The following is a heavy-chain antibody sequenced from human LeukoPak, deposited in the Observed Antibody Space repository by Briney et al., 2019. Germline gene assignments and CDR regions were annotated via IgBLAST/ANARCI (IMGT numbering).Heavy chain of an antibody. D-gene: IGHD3-22*01. CDR2: ISAYNGNT. V-gene: IGHV1-18*01. Sequence: ASVKVSCKASGYTFTSYGISWVRQAPGQGLEWMGWISAYNGNTDYAQKLQGRVTMSTDTSTSTAYMELRSLRSDDTAVYYCARSYYDSSGYYSLGAFDIWGQGTMVTVYS. CDR1: GYTFTSYG. J-gene: IGHJ3*02. CDR3: ARSYYDSSGYYSLGAFDI.